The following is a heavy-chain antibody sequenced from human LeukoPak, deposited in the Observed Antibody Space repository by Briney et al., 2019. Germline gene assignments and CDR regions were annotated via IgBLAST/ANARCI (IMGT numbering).Heavy chain of an antibody. Sequence: GESLRLSCAASGFTFSTYSMNWVRQAPGRGLEWFSSITTSTTVPRISYADSVTGRFTISTDNAENSLFLQMNSLRAEDTAVYYCARAFGEQPDYYYGMAVWGQGTTVTVSS. D-gene: IGHD3-16*01. V-gene: IGHV3-21*01. J-gene: IGHJ6*02. CDR3: ARAFGEQPDYYYGMAV. CDR1: GFTFSTYS. CDR2: ITTSTTVPRI.